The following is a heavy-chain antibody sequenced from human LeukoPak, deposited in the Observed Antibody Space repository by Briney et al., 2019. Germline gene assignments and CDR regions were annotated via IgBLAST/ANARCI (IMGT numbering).Heavy chain of an antibody. V-gene: IGHV3-30*04. CDR3: ARESVLLWFGSLMRSYYYMDV. J-gene: IGHJ6*03. CDR1: GFTFSSYA. CDR2: ISYDGSNK. Sequence: GGSLRLSCAASGFTFSSYAMHWVRQAPGKGLEWVAVISYDGSNKYYADSVKGRFTISRDNAKNSLYLQMNSLRAEDTAVYYCARESVLLWFGSLMRSYYYMDVWGKGTTVTISS. D-gene: IGHD3-10*01.